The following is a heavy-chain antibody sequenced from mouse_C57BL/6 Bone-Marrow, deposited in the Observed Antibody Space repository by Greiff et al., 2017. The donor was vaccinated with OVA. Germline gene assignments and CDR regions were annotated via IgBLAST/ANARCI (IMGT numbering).Heavy chain of an antibody. J-gene: IGHJ2*01. CDR1: GYSITSGYY. CDR2: ISYDGSN. V-gene: IGHV3-6*01. CDR3: AREVLYDYDKGNYFDY. Sequence: EVKLQQSGPGLVKPSQSLSLTCSVTGYSITSGYYWNWIRQFPGNKLEWMGYISYDGSNNYNPSLKNRISITRDTSKNQFFLKLNSVTTEDTATYYCAREVLYDYDKGNYFDYWGQGTTLTVSS. D-gene: IGHD2-4*01.